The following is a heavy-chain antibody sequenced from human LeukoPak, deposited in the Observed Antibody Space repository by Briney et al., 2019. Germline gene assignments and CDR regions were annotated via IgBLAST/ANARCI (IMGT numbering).Heavy chain of an antibody. D-gene: IGHD6-13*01. V-gene: IGHV3-7*01. CDR1: GFTFSDHY. CDR3: ARDSSSWPEYFQH. Sequence: GGSLRLSCAASGFTFSDHYMDWVRQAPGKGLEWVANIKQDGSEKYYVDSVKGRFTISRDNAKNSLYLQMNSLRAEDTAVYYCARDSSSWPEYFQHWGQGTLVTVSS. J-gene: IGHJ1*01. CDR2: IKQDGSEK.